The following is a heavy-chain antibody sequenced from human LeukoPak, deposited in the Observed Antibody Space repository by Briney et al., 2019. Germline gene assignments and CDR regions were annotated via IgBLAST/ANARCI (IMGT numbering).Heavy chain of an antibody. CDR3: ARQDIVVVVAATPDDYYYYMDV. CDR2: IYHSGST. CDR1: GYSISSGYY. D-gene: IGHD2-15*01. Sequence: SETLSLTCTVSGYSISSGYYWGWIRPPPGKGLAWIGSIYHSGSTYYNPSLKSRVTISVDTSKNQFSLKLSSVTAADTAVYYCARQDIVVVVAATPDDYYYYMDVWGKGTTVTVSS. V-gene: IGHV4-38-2*02. J-gene: IGHJ6*03.